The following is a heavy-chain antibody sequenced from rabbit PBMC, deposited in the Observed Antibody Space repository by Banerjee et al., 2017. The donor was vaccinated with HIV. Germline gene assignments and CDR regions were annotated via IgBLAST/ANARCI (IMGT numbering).Heavy chain of an antibody. CDR2: IYTGSGST. D-gene: IGHD6-1*01. CDR1: GFDFSSSYY. J-gene: IGHJ4*01. CDR3: ARGYVGVAGAGYAYFNL. Sequence: QEQLVESGGGLVQPEGSLTLTCKASGFDFSSSYYMCWVRQAPGKGLEWIGCIYTGSGSTYYASWVNGRFTISRSTSLNTVTLQMTSLTAADTATYFCARGYVGVAGAGYAYFNLWGPGTLVTVS. V-gene: IGHV1S47*01.